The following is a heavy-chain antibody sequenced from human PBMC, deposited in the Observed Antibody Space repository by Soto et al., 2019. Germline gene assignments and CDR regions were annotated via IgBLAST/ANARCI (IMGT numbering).Heavy chain of an antibody. CDR3: AKTRVADSGYYFDH. D-gene: IGHD3-10*01. CDR2: ISGGSSYT. Sequence: GGSLRLSCAASGFGFGDSYMSWIRQSAGKGLEWLSYISGGSSYTKYAESVKGRFTISRDNARRSLFLQVNGLRADDTAIYYCAKTRVADSGYYFDHWGQGTMVTVSS. CDR1: GFGFGDSY. V-gene: IGHV3-11*03. J-gene: IGHJ4*02.